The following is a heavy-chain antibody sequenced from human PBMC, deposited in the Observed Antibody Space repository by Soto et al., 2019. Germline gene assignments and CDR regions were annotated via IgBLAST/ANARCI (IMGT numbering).Heavy chain of an antibody. Sequence: QVQLVQSGAEVKKPGASVKVSCKASGYTFTSYYMHWVRQAPGQGLECMGIINPSGGSTSYAQKFQGRVTMTRDTSTSTVYMELSSLRSEDTAVYYCARDRRGRVDTAHKPVGWFDPWGQGTLVPVSS. J-gene: IGHJ5*02. CDR3: ARDRRGRVDTAHKPVGWFDP. CDR1: GYTFTSYY. V-gene: IGHV1-46*01. CDR2: INPSGGST. D-gene: IGHD5-18*01.